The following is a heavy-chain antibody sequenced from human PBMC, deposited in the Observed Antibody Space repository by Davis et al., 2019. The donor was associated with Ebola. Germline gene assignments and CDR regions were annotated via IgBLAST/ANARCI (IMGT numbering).Heavy chain of an antibody. Sequence: PGGSLRLSCTASGFTFSSYCMSWVRQAPGRGLEWVANINQDGSEKSYVDSVKGRFTISRDNAKNSLSLQMNSPRADDTAVYYCARDYVWGTYRTPADWGQGTLVTVSS. CDR3: ARDYVWGTYRTPAD. CDR1: GFTFSSYC. CDR2: INQDGSEK. V-gene: IGHV3-7*01. D-gene: IGHD3-16*02. J-gene: IGHJ4*02.